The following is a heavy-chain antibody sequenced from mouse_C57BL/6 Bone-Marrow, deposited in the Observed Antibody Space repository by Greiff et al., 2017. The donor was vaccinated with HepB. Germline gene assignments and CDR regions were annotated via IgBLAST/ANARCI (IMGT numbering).Heavy chain of an antibody. CDR1: GYTFTSYG. CDR2: IYPRSGNT. J-gene: IGHJ4*01. CDR3: ARCFYAMDY. Sequence: VQLQQSGAELARPGASVKLSCKVSGYTFTSYGISWVKQRTGQGLEWIGEIYPRSGNTYYNEKFKGKATLTADKSSSTAYMELRSLTSEDSAVYFCARCFYAMDYWGQGTSVTVSS. V-gene: IGHV1-81*01.